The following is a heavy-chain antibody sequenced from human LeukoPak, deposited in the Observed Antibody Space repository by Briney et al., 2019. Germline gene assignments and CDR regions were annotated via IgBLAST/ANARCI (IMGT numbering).Heavy chain of an antibody. CDR1: GFTFSSYT. V-gene: IGHV3-21*01. CDR3: VRDTSSNWFDP. CDR2: ISSSSSSI. J-gene: IGHJ5*02. D-gene: IGHD2-2*01. Sequence: GGSLRLSCGASGFTFSSYTMIWVRQAPGMGLEWVSSISSSSSSIYYADSVKGRFTISRDNAKNSLLLQMNSLRVEDTAVYHCVRDTSSNWFDPWGQGTLVTVSS.